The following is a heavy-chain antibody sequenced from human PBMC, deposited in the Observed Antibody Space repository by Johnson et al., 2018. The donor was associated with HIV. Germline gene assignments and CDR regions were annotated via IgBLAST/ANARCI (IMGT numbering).Heavy chain of an antibody. J-gene: IGHJ3*02. D-gene: IGHD6-6*01. CDR2: IGTAGDT. CDR3: AAGLVGAFDI. CDR1: GFTFSSYD. V-gene: IGHV3-13*01. Sequence: MQLVESGGGLIQPGGSLRLSCAASGFTFSSYDMHWVRQATGKGLEWVSAIGTAGDTYYPGSVKGRFTISRDNSKNTLYLQMNSLRAEDTAVYYCAAGLVGAFDIWGQGTMVTVSS.